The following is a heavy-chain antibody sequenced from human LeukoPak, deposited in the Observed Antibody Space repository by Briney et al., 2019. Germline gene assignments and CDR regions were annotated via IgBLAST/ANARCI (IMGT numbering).Heavy chain of an antibody. Sequence: SETLSLTCTVSGDSISSGDYYWSWTRQPAGKGLEWIVRISSSGSTNYNPSLKSRVTISVDTSTNQFSLKLSSVTAADTAVYFCARGPYSYDSSGAFDIWGQGTMVTVSS. CDR2: ISSSGST. J-gene: IGHJ3*02. V-gene: IGHV4-61*02. CDR1: GDSISSGDYY. D-gene: IGHD3-22*01. CDR3: ARGPYSYDSSGAFDI.